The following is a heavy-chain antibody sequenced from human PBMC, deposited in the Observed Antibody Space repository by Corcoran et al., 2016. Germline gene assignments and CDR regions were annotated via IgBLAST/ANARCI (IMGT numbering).Heavy chain of an antibody. J-gene: IGHJ4*02. CDR3: ASENVEIH. Sequence: QVQLVESGGGVVQPGRSLRLSCAASGFTFSSYGIHWVRQAPGKGLEGVAVISYDGSNKYYADSVKGRFTISRDNSKNMLYLQMNSLRAEDTAVYYCASENVEIHWGQGTLVTVSS. D-gene: IGHD2-21*01. CDR1: GFTFSSYG. V-gene: IGHV3-30*03. CDR2: ISYDGSNK.